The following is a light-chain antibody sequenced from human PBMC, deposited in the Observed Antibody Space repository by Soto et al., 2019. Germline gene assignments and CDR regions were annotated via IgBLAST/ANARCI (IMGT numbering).Light chain of an antibody. V-gene: IGKV1-33*01. CDR2: SAS. Sequence: DIQMTQSPSSLSASVGDRVTITCQASQDISNYLNWYQQKPGKAPKLLIYSASNLESGVPSRFSGSGSGTEFILTISSLQPDDFATYYCQQYDSYSWTFGQGTKVDIK. CDR1: QDISNY. J-gene: IGKJ1*01. CDR3: QQYDSYSWT.